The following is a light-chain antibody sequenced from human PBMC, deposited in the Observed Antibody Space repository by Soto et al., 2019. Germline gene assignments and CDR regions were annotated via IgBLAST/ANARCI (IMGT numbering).Light chain of an antibody. CDR3: CSYAGSYIFYV. Sequence: QSALTQPRSVSGSPGQSVTISCTGTSSDIGYYDYVSWYQHHPGKAPKLIIYDVNKRPSGVPDRFSGSASGNTASLTISGRQADDEADYYCCSYAGSYIFYVFGTATKVTVL. V-gene: IGLV2-11*01. CDR2: DVN. CDR1: SSDIGYYDY. J-gene: IGLJ1*01.